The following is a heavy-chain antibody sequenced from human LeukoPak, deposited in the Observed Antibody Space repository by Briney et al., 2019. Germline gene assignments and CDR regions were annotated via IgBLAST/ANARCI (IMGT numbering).Heavy chain of an antibody. J-gene: IGHJ4*02. D-gene: IGHD6-13*01. CDR3: ARVAAAGNYYFDY. Sequence: GGTLRLSCAASGFTFSNYGISWVRQAPGKGLEWVSAISASGGTTYYADSVKGHFTISRDNSKNTLYLQMNSLSAEDTAVYYCARVAAAGNYYFDYWGQGTLVTVSS. V-gene: IGHV3-23*01. CDR2: ISASGGTT. CDR1: GFTFSNYG.